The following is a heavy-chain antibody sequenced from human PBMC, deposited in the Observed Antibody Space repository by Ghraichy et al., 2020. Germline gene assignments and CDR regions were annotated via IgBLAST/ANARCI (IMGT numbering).Heavy chain of an antibody. CDR2: ISYDGSNK. V-gene: IGHV3-30*04. CDR3: ARGKYYDFWSGYYKRSRGYYGMDV. D-gene: IGHD3-3*01. CDR1: GFTFSSYA. J-gene: IGHJ6*02. Sequence: GESLNISCAASGFTFSSYAMHWVRQAPGKGLEWVAVISYDGSNKYYADSVKGRFTISRDNSKNTLYLQMNSLRAEDTAVYYCARGKYYDFWSGYYKRSRGYYGMDVWGQGTTVTVSS.